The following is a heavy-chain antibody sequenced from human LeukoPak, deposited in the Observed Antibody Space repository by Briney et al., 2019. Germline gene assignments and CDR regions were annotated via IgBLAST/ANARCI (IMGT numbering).Heavy chain of an antibody. CDR1: GYTLTELS. V-gene: IGHV1-24*01. J-gene: IGHJ3*02. Sequence: ASVKVSCKVSGYTLTELSMHWVRQAPGKGLEWMGGFDPEDGETIYAQKFQGRVTMTEDTSTDTAYMELSSLRSEDTAVYYCATVRFTADAFDIWGQGTMVTVSS. CDR2: FDPEDGET. CDR3: ATVRFTADAFDI. D-gene: IGHD3-3*01.